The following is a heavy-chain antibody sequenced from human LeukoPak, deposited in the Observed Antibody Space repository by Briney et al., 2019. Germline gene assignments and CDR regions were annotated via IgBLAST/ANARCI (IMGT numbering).Heavy chain of an antibody. CDR3: ARGRWLRLIDY. Sequence: SETLSLTCAVYGGSFSGCYWSWIRQPPGKGLEWIGEINHSGSTNYNPSLKSRVTISVDTSKNQFSLKLSSVTAADTAVYYCARGRWLRLIDYWGQGTLVTVSS. CDR2: INHSGST. CDR1: GGSFSGCY. J-gene: IGHJ4*02. D-gene: IGHD5-12*01. V-gene: IGHV4-34*01.